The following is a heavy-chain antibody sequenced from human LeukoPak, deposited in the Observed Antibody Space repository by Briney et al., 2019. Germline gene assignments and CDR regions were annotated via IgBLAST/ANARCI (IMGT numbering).Heavy chain of an antibody. V-gene: IGHV4-59*01. CDR2: MHYSGST. D-gene: IGHD1-1*01. J-gene: IGHJ6*03. Sequence: SETLSLICTVSGGSISSYYWSWIRQPPGKGLEWIGYMHYSGSTNYNPSLKSRVTISVDTSKNQFSLKLSSVTAADTAVYYCARAGTTGTVYYYYMDVWGKGTTVTVSS. CDR3: ARAGTTGTVYYYYMDV. CDR1: GGSISSYY.